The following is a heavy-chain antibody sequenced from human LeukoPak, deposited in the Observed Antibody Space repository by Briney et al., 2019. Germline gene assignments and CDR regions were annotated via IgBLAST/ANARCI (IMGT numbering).Heavy chain of an antibody. CDR3: AKDIYPYSSSCFDY. J-gene: IGHJ4*02. CDR2: ISWNSGSI. Sequence: PGGSLRLSCAASGFTFSSYAMSWVRQAPGKGLEWVSGISWNSGSIGYADSVKGRFTISRDNAKNSLYLQMNSLRAEDMALYYCAKDIYPYSSSCFDYWGQGTLVTVSS. V-gene: IGHV3-9*03. D-gene: IGHD6-13*01. CDR1: GFTFSSYA.